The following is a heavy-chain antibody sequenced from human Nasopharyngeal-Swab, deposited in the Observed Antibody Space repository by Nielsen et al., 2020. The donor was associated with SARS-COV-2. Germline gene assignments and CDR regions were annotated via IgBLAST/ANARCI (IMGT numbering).Heavy chain of an antibody. CDR3: AREILDYYDSSGYYSPPIFYGMDV. Sequence: GGSLRLSCAASGFTVSSNYMSWVRQAPGKGLEWVSVIYSGGSTYYADSVKGRFTISRDNSKNTLYLQMNSLRAEDTAVYYCAREILDYYDSSGYYSPPIFYGMDVWGQGITVTVSS. V-gene: IGHV3-53*01. CDR2: IYSGGST. D-gene: IGHD3-22*01. CDR1: GFTVSSNY. J-gene: IGHJ6*02.